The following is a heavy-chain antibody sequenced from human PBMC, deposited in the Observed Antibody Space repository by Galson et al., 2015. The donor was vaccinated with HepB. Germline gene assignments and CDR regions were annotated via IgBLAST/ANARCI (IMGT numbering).Heavy chain of an antibody. Sequence: SVTVSCKASGGTFSSYAISWVRQAPGQGLEWMGGIIPIFGIANYAQKFQGRVTITADESTSTAYMELSSLRSEDTAVYYCARGGYSYGYFDYWGQGTLVTVSS. CDR2: IIPIFGIA. CDR1: GGTFSSYA. D-gene: IGHD5-18*01. J-gene: IGHJ4*02. V-gene: IGHV1-69*13. CDR3: ARGGYSYGYFDY.